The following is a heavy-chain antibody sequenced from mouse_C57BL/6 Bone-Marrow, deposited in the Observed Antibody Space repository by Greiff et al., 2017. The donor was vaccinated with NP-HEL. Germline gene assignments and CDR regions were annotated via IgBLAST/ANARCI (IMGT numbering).Heavy chain of an antibody. Sequence: QVTLKESGPGILQSSQTLSLTCSFSGFSLSTSGMGVSWIRQPSGKGLEWLAHIYWDDDKRYNPSLKSRLTISKDTSRNQVFLKITSVDTADTATYYCARRRNYERWYFDVWGTGTTVTVSS. CDR1: GFSLSTSGMG. V-gene: IGHV8-12*01. CDR3: ARRRNYERWYFDV. D-gene: IGHD1-1*01. CDR2: IYWDDDK. J-gene: IGHJ1*03.